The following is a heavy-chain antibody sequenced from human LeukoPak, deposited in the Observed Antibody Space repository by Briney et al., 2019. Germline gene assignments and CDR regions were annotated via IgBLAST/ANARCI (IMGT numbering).Heavy chain of an antibody. Sequence: SETLSLTCTVSGGSISSGSCYWSWIRQPAGKALEWIGHISSSGSSNYNPSLKSRVAISVDTSKNQFSLKLTSVTAADTAVYYCARDEALHWFDPWGQGTLVTVSS. CDR1: GGSISSGSCY. CDR3: ARDEALHWFDP. J-gene: IGHJ5*02. V-gene: IGHV4-61*09. CDR2: ISSSGSS. D-gene: IGHD4-11*01.